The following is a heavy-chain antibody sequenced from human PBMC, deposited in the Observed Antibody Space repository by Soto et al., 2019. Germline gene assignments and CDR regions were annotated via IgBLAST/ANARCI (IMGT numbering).Heavy chain of an antibody. J-gene: IGHJ4*02. CDR2: ISGSGGST. CDR3: AKDGHHDFWSGSPPFDY. V-gene: IGHV3-23*01. CDR1: GFTFSSYA. Sequence: EVQLLESGGGLVQPGGSLRLSCAASGFTFSSYAMSWVRQAPGKGLEWVSAISGSGGSTYYADSVKGRFTISRDNSKNTLYLQMNSLRAEDTAVYYCAKDGHHDFWSGSPPFDYWGQGTLVTVSS. D-gene: IGHD3-3*01.